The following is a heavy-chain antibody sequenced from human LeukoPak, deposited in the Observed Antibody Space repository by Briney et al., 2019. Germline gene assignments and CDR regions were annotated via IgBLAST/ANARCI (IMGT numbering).Heavy chain of an antibody. CDR3: ARALSPSLLPGY. CDR1: GYTFTGYY. J-gene: IGHJ4*02. V-gene: IGHV1-2*02. D-gene: IGHD2-15*01. CDR2: INPNSGGT. Sequence: ASVKVSCKASGYTFTGYYMHWVRQAPGQGLEWMGWINPNSGGTNYAQKFQGRVTMTRDTSASTAYMELSSLRSEDTAVYYCARALSPSLLPGYWGQGTLVTVSS.